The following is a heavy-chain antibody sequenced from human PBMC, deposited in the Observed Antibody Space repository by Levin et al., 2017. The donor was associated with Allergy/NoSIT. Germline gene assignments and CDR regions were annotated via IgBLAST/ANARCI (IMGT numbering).Heavy chain of an antibody. CDR3: ARGGGGITMVRGVIPYAFDS. CDR2: IYHSGST. J-gene: IGHJ3*02. CDR1: GGSISSSNW. Sequence: SETLSLTCAVSGGSISSSNWWSWVRQPPGKGLEWIGEIYHSGSTNYNPSLKSRVTISVDKSKNQFSLKLSSVTAADTAVYYCARGGGGITMVRGVIPYAFDSWGQGTMVTVSS. D-gene: IGHD3-10*01. V-gene: IGHV4-4*02.